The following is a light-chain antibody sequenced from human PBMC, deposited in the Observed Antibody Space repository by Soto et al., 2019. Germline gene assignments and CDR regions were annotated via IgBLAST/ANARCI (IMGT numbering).Light chain of an antibody. CDR1: QGISSY. V-gene: IGKV1-9*01. CDR2: AAS. CDR3: QQLNSYPRKMYT. J-gene: IGKJ2*01. Sequence: IPLTQSPSSLSASVGDRVTITCRASQGISSYLAWYQQKPGKAPKLLIYAASTLQSGVPSRFSGSGSGTDFTLTISSLQPEDFATYYCQQLNSYPRKMYTFGQGTKLEIK.